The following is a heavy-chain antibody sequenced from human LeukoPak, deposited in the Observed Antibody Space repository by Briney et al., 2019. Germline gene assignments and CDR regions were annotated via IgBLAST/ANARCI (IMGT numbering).Heavy chain of an antibody. V-gene: IGHV1-69*05. Sequence: EASVKVSCKASGGTFSSYAISWVRQAPGQGLEWMGRIIPIFGTANYAQKFQGRVTITTDESTSTAYMELSSLRSEDTAVYYCARDQQDIIVVPAANRPDYYYYYMDVWGKGTTVTVSS. CDR3: ARDQQDIIVVPAANRPDYYYYYMDV. CDR1: GGTFSSYA. CDR2: IIPIFGTA. D-gene: IGHD2-2*01. J-gene: IGHJ6*03.